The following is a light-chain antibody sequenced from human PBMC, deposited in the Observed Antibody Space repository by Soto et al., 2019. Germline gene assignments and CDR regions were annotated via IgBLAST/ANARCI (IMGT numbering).Light chain of an antibody. J-gene: IGKJ2*01. CDR2: GAS. CDR1: QSVSSNY. Sequence: EIVLTQSPGTQSLSPGERASLSCRASQSVSSNYLAWYQQRPGQAPRLLIYGASSRATGIPDRLRGSGSGTDFTLTISSLEPEDFAVYYCHQSDSSPFTFGQGTKLEIK. CDR3: HQSDSSPFT. V-gene: IGKV3-20*01.